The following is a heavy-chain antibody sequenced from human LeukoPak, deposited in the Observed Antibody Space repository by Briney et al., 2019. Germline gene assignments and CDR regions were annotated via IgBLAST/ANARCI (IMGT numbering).Heavy chain of an antibody. CDR2: IYYSGST. CDR3: ARVMGWSGYFDY. V-gene: IGHV4-59*11. J-gene: IGHJ4*02. D-gene: IGHD3-3*01. CDR1: GGSISSHY. Sequence: PSETPSLTCTVSGGSISSHYWSWIRQPPGKGLEWIGYIYYSGSTNYNPSLKSRVTISVDTSKNQFSLKLSSVTAADTAVYYCARVMGWSGYFDYWGQGTLVTVSS.